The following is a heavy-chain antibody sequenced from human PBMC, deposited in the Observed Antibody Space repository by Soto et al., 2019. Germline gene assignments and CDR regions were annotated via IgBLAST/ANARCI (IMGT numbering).Heavy chain of an antibody. V-gene: IGHV3-7*01. CDR3: GREVKTTFGPETSSGHFDS. CDR2: INQDGSEK. J-gene: IGHJ4*02. D-gene: IGHD3-3*01. CDR1: GLTFSGHW. Sequence: VQLVESGGGLVQPGGSLRLSCAVSGLTFSGHWMTWVRQAPGKALEWVANINQDGSEKYYVDSVKGRFTISRDNAKNALFLQMNSLTSEETAVYYCGREVKTTFGPETSSGHFDSWGQGTLLTVSS.